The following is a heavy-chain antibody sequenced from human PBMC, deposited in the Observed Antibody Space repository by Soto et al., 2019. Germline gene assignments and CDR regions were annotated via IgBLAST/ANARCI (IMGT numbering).Heavy chain of an antibody. D-gene: IGHD2-21*02. CDR1: GFSFTNFA. V-gene: IGHV3-23*01. Sequence: AGGSVRLSCAASGFSFTNFAMSWVRQAPGKGLEWVAGIGASGDITWYADSVKGRLSISRDNSKNTLYLQLNSLRFEDTAVYYCAKDDFTDRGDDYFDYWGPGTLVTVSS. J-gene: IGHJ4*02. CDR2: IGASGDIT. CDR3: AKDDFTDRGDDYFDY.